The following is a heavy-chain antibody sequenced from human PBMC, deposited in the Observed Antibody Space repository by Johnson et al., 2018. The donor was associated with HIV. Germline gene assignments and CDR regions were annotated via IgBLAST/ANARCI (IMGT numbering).Heavy chain of an antibody. CDR1: GFTFSTYG. CDR3: AKDQWSSSWTNDAFDI. J-gene: IGHJ3*02. Sequence: QVQLVESGGGLVQPGGSLRLSCAASGFTFSTYGMHWVRQAPGTGLEWVAVMWYDGSNIYYADSVQGRFPTSRENSKNTLYLQMNSLRADDTAVYYCAKDQWSSSWTNDAFDIWGQGTMVTVSS. V-gene: IGHV3-33*03. CDR2: MWYDGSNI. D-gene: IGHD6-13*01.